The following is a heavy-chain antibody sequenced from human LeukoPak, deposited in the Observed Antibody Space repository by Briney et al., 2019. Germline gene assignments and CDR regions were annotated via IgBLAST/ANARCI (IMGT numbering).Heavy chain of an antibody. CDR2: IYYSGST. J-gene: IGHJ3*02. V-gene: IGHV4-39*07. D-gene: IGHD3-16*02. CDR3: ARKDYDYVWGSYRGDAFDI. CDR1: GGSISSSSYY. Sequence: SETLSLTCTVSGGSISSSSYYWGWIRQPPGKGLEWIGSIYYSGSTYYNPSLKSRVTISVDTSKNQFSLKLSSVTAADTAVYYCARKDYDYVWGSYRGDAFDIWGQGTMVTVSS.